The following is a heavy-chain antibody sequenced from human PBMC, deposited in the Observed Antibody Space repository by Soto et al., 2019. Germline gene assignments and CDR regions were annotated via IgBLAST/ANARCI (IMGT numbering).Heavy chain of an antibody. CDR1: GFTVSSNY. J-gene: IGHJ6*02. V-gene: IGHV3-53*01. Sequence: EVQLVESGGGLIQPGGSLRLSCAASGFTVSSNYMSWVRQAPGKGLEWVSVIYSGGITYYADSVKGRFTISRDNSKNTVHLQMNSLRAEDTAVYYCAREWELPNYYGMDVWGQGTTVTVSS. D-gene: IGHD1-26*01. CDR3: AREWELPNYYGMDV. CDR2: IYSGGIT.